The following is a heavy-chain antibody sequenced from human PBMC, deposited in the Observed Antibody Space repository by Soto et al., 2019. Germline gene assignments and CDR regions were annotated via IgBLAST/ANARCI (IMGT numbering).Heavy chain of an antibody. J-gene: IGHJ3*02. D-gene: IGHD5-12*01. V-gene: IGHV3-30-3*01. CDR2: ISYDGNNQ. Sequence: QVQLVESGGGVVQPGRSLRLSCAATGFTFSAYSMHWVRQAPGEGLEWVAVISYDGNNQRCTDAVKGRFTVSRDNSKGTLYLQLASLNSGDTAVYYCVRDGYSGRSDGFDIWGQGTTVTVSS. CDR3: VRDGYSGRSDGFDI. CDR1: GFTFSAYS.